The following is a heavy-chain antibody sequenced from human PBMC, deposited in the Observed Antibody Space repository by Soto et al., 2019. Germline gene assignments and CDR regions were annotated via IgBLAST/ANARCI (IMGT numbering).Heavy chain of an antibody. V-gene: IGHV1-18*01. J-gene: IGHJ5*02. CDR1: GYTFTSYG. CDR3: ARVGDSIVVVPAAISWFDP. Sequence: GASVKVSCKASGYTFTSYGISWVRQAPGQGLEWMGWISAYNGNRNYAQKLQGRVTMTTDTSTSTAYMELRSLRSDDTAVYYCARVGDSIVVVPAAISWFDPWGQGTLVTVS. CDR2: ISAYNGNR. D-gene: IGHD2-2*01.